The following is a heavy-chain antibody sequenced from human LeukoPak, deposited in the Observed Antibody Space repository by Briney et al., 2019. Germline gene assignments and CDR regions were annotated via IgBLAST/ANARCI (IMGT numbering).Heavy chain of an antibody. CDR2: IYYSGST. V-gene: IGHV4-39*01. Sequence: SETLSLTCIVSGGSISSSNYYWGWIRQPPGKGLEWIGTIYYSGSTYYNASLKSRVTISVDTSKNQFSLKLSSVTAADTAVYYCASSGWYLLPGVYWGQGTLVTVSS. CDR3: ASSGWYLLPGVY. D-gene: IGHD6-19*01. J-gene: IGHJ4*02. CDR1: GGSISSSNYY.